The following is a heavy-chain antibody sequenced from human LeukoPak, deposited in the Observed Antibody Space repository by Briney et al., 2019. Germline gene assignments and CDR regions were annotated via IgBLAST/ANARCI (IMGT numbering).Heavy chain of an antibody. CDR2: INPNSGGT. CDR3: ARDDSYRWVFDY. CDR1: GYTFTGYY. D-gene: IGHD5-24*01. J-gene: IGHJ4*02. V-gene: IGHV1-2*06. Sequence: ASVKVSCKASGYTFTGYYMHWVRQAPGQGLEWMGRINPNSGGTNYAQKFQGRVTMTRDTSISTAYMELSRLRSDDTAVYYCARDDSYRWVFDYWGQGTLVTVSS.